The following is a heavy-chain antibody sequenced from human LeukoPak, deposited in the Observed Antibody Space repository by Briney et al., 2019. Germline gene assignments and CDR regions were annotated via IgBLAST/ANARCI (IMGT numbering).Heavy chain of an antibody. CDR1: GGTFISYA. CDR2: IIPLFGTA. V-gene: IGHV1-69*13. Sequence: SVKVSCKASGGTFISYAISWVRQAPGQGLDWMGGIIPLFGTAHYAQTFQGRVTITADESTSTAYIELRSLRSEDTAVYYCARVWGQGSSGYYPFWGQGTLVTVSS. J-gene: IGHJ4*02. CDR3: ARVWGQGSSGYYPF. D-gene: IGHD3-22*01.